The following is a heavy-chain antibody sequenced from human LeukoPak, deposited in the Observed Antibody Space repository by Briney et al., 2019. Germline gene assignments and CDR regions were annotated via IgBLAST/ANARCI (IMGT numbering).Heavy chain of an antibody. Sequence: SETLSLTCSVSGGFISNYYWHWIRQPAGKGLEWIGRIYTAETTNYSPSLKSRVTMSVDTSKNQFSLKLSSVTAADTAVYYCARGGYCTSSSCYKPGYFFDYWGQGALVTVSS. CDR3: ARGGYCTSSSCYKPGYFFDY. J-gene: IGHJ4*02. CDR2: IYTAETT. D-gene: IGHD2-2*02. CDR1: GGFISNYY. V-gene: IGHV4-4*07.